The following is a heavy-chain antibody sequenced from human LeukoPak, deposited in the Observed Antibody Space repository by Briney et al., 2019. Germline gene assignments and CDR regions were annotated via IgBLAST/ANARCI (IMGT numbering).Heavy chain of an antibody. V-gene: IGHV3-23*01. J-gene: IGHJ4*02. CDR3: AKGQELDDGVFDS. D-gene: IGHD1-1*01. Sequence: PGGSLRLSCAASGFTFSRIAMSWLRQAPGKGLEWVSAIRSNGETVYNADSVKGRFTISRDNSRQTLFLQMSSLRVEDTATYYCAKGQELDDGVFDSWGQGTLVTVSS. CDR1: GFTFSRIA. CDR2: IRSNGETV.